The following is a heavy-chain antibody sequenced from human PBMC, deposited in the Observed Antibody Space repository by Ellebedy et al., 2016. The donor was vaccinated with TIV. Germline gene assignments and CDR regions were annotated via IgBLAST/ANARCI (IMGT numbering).Heavy chain of an antibody. D-gene: IGHD3-10*01. CDR3: AKGGGSFSGSGTYQSPWYNYVMVV. Sequence: GGSLRLXCAASGFTFSSFAMTWVRQAPGKGLEWVSAISGRGGTTYYAESVKGRFTISRDNSKNTTYLQMNSLRAEDTAVYYCAKGGGSFSGSGTYQSPWYNYVMVVWGQGTTVTVSS. CDR2: ISGRGGTT. J-gene: IGHJ6*02. V-gene: IGHV3-23*01. CDR1: GFTFSSFA.